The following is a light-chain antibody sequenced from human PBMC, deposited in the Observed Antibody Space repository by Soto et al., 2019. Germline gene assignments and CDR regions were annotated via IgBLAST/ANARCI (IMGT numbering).Light chain of an antibody. CDR1: QSVLYSSNNKNY. J-gene: IGKJ4*01. V-gene: IGKV4-1*01. Sequence: DIVMTQSPDSLAVSLGARATINCKSSQSVLYSSNNKNYLAWYQQKPGQPPKLLIYWASTRESRVPDLFSGSGSGTDFTLTISSLQAEDVAVYYCQQYYSTLTFGGGTKVEIK. CDR3: QQYYSTLT. CDR2: WAS.